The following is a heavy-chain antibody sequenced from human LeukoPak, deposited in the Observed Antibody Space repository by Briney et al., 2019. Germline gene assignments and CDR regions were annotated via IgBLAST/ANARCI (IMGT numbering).Heavy chain of an antibody. CDR3: AKTDGYYGSGTPRGY. CDR1: GFTFSSYG. D-gene: IGHD3-10*01. V-gene: IGHV3-23*01. CDR2: ISGSGGST. J-gene: IGHJ4*02. Sequence: GGSLRLSCAASGFTFSSYGMSWVRQAPGKGLEWVSAISGSGGSTYYADSVKGRFTISRDNSKNTLYLQMNSLRAEDTAVYYCAKTDGYYGSGTPRGYWGQGTLVTVSS.